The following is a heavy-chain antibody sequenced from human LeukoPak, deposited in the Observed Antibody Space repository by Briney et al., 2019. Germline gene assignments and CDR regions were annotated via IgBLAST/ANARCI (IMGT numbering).Heavy chain of an antibody. CDR3: AREYILTGYYGEY. J-gene: IGHJ4*02. D-gene: IGHD3-9*01. CDR1: GYTFTSYG. Sequence: ASVKVSCKASGYTFTSYGINWVRQAPGQGLEWMGWINPKSGDANYAQKFQGRVTMTWDTSISTAYMELSRLSSDDTGVFYCAREYILTGYYGEYWGQGTLVTVSS. V-gene: IGHV1-2*02. CDR2: INPKSGDA.